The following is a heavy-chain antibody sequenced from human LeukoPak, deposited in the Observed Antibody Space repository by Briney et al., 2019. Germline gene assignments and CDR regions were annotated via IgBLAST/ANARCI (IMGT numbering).Heavy chain of an antibody. J-gene: IGHJ5*02. CDR2: IYPGDSDT. CDR3: ANTYYHDSSAYYPNWFDP. CDR1: GYPFATYW. V-gene: IGHV5-51*01. Sequence: GESLKISCKGSGYPFATYWIGWVRQVPGKGLEWVGIIYPGDSDTRYSPSFQGQVTISADKSITTAYLQWSSLKASDTAMYYCANTYYHDSSAYYPNWFDPWGQGTLVTVSS. D-gene: IGHD3-22*01.